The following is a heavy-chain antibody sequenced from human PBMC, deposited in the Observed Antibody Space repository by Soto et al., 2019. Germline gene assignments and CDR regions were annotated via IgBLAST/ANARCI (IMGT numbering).Heavy chain of an antibody. CDR1: GFTFSSYG. D-gene: IGHD4-17*01. Sequence: GVSLRLSCAASGFTFSSYGMHWVRQAPGKGLEWVAVIWYDGSNKYYADSVKGRFTISRDNSKNTLYLQMNSLRAEDTAVYYCARDRFDYGDYGHYFDYWGQGTLVTVSS. J-gene: IGHJ4*02. CDR2: IWYDGSNK. V-gene: IGHV3-33*01. CDR3: ARDRFDYGDYGHYFDY.